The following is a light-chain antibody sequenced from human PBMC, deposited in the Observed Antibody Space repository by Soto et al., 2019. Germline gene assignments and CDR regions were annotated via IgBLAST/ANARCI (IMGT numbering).Light chain of an antibody. V-gene: IGKV1-39*01. CDR1: QNINTY. CDR2: TAS. CDR3: QQSFSSPRT. Sequence: DIQMTQSPSPLSASIGDRVTITCRASQNINTYLSWYQQKPGKAPRFLIYTASSSQSGVSSRFSVSASGTDFTLTINSLQPEDFATYYCQQSFSSPRTFGQGTKVDIK. J-gene: IGKJ1*01.